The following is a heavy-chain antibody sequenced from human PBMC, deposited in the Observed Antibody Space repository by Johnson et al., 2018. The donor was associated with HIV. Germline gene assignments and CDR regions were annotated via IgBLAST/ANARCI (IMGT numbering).Heavy chain of an antibody. CDR2: VKSKTDDGTT. CDR3: ARGVGSGWYFEIGDDAFDI. J-gene: IGHJ3*02. CDR1: GFTFNNAW. V-gene: IGHV3-15*01. D-gene: IGHD6-19*01. Sequence: VQLVESGGGLVKPGGSLRLSCAASGFTFNNAWMSWVRQAPGKGLEWVGRVKSKTDDGTTDYAAPVKGRFTISRDDSKNTLYLQMNSLRAEDTAVYYCARGVGSGWYFEIGDDAFDIWGQGTMVTVSS.